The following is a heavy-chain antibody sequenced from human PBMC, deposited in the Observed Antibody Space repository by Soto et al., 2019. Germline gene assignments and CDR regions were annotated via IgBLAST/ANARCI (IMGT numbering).Heavy chain of an antibody. CDR3: ARVRGLTTGTSSYFDY. CDR2: INPSGGAT. D-gene: IGHD1-1*01. J-gene: IGHJ4*02. V-gene: IGHV1-46*01. Sequence: QVQLVQSGAVVKKPGASVNVSCKASGYTFTNYYMHWVRQAPGQGLEWMGIINPSGGATSYAHKFQGRVTMTRDTSTSTVYMDLSSLRSEDTAVYYCARVRGLTTGTSSYFDYWGQGTLVTVSS. CDR1: GYTFTNYY.